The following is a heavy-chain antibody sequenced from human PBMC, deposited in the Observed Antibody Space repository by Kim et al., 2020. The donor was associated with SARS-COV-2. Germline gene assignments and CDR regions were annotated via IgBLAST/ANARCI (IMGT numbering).Heavy chain of an antibody. CDR3: TRQAAGMDV. CDR2: IHNDGKT. Sequence: GGSLRLSCVASGFTVSSNYMSWVRQAPGKGLEWVSSIHNDGKTHYADSVKARFTISRDNSKNTFYVQMNSLRAEDTAEFYCTRQAAGMDVWGQGTTVTVSS. CDR1: GFTVSSNY. J-gene: IGHJ6*02. V-gene: IGHV3-53*01.